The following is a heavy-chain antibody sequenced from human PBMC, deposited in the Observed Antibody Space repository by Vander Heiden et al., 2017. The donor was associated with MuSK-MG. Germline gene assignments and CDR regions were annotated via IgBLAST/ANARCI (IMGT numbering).Heavy chain of an antibody. CDR3: ARDRPTYYYDSSGFRYFDL. CDR1: GGSISSGDYY. D-gene: IGHD3-22*01. CDR2: IYYSGST. J-gene: IGHJ2*01. Sequence: QVQLQESGPGLVKPSQTLSLTCTVSGGSISSGDYYWSWIRQPPGKGLEWIGYIYYSGSTYYNPSLKSRVTISVDTSKNQFSLKLSSVTAADTAVYYCARDRPTYYYDSSGFRYFDLWGRGTLVTVSS. V-gene: IGHV4-30-4*08.